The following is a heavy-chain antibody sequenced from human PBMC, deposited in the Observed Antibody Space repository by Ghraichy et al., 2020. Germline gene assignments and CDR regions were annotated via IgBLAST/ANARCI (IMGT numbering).Heavy chain of an antibody. CDR3: ATAALYYYDSTHAFDI. D-gene: IGHD3-22*01. V-gene: IGHV1-24*01. Sequence: ASVKVSCKVSGYTLTELSMHWVRQAPGKGLEWMGGFDPEDGETIYAQKFQGRVTMTEDTSTDTAYMELSSLRSEDTAVYYCATAALYYYDSTHAFDIWGQGTMVTVSS. CDR1: GYTLTELS. CDR2: FDPEDGET. J-gene: IGHJ3*02.